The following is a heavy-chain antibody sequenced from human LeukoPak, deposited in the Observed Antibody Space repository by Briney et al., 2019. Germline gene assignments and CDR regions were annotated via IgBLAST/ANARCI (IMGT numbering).Heavy chain of an antibody. CDR3: ARDRGLYSNYPVMTDP. CDR2: INPNSGGT. D-gene: IGHD4-11*01. J-gene: IGHJ5*02. V-gene: IGHV1-2*02. CDR1: GYTFTGYY. Sequence: ASVKVSCKASGYTFTGYYMHWVRQAPGQGLEWMGWINPNSGGTNYAQKFQGRVTMTRDTSISTAYMELSRLRSDDTAVYYCARDRGLYSNYPVMTDPWGQGTLVTVSS.